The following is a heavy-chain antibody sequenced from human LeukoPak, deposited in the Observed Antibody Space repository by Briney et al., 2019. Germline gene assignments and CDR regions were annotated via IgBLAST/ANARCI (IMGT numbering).Heavy chain of an antibody. CDR2: ISGSGGST. CDR3: AKGVQGSYVDY. Sequence: HPGGSLRLSCAASGFTFSSYGMSWVRQAPGKGLEWVSAISGSGGSTYYADSVKGRFTISRDNSKNTLYLQMNSLRAEDTAVYCCAKGVQGSYVDYWGQGTMVTVSS. CDR1: GFTFSSYG. J-gene: IGHJ4*02. D-gene: IGHD3-10*01. V-gene: IGHV3-23*01.